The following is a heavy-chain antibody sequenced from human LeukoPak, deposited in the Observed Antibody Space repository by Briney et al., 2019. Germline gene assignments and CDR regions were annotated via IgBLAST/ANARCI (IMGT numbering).Heavy chain of an antibody. CDR1: GFTVSSNF. D-gene: IGHD3-10*01. V-gene: IGHV3-53*01. Sequence: GGSLRLSCAASGFTVSSNFMSWVRQAPGKGLEWVSVIYSGGSTYHADSVKGRFTISRDNSKNTLYLQMNSLRAEDTAVYYCAKDLHGSGSYYKRAIKSSFDYWGQGTLVTVSS. CDR3: AKDLHGSGSYYKRAIKSSFDY. CDR2: IYSGGST. J-gene: IGHJ4*02.